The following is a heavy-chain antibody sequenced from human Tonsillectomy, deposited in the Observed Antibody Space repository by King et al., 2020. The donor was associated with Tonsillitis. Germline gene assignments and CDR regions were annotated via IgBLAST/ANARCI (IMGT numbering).Heavy chain of an antibody. Sequence: VQLVQSGAEVKKPGESLKISCKGSGYSFTTYWIGWVRQMPGKGLEWMGIIYPGDSDTRYRPSFQGQVTISADKSISTAYLQWRSLKASDTAMYYCARLGTVTKDYYYYGMDVWGQGTTVTVSS. CDR1: GYSFTTYW. CDR3: ARLGTVTKDYYYYGMDV. V-gene: IGHV5-51*01. D-gene: IGHD4-17*01. CDR2: IYPGDSDT. J-gene: IGHJ6*02.